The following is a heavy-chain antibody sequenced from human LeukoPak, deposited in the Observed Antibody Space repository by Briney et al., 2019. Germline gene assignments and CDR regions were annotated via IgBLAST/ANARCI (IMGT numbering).Heavy chain of an antibody. V-gene: IGHV3-23*01. CDR3: AKDQVIVGATYFDY. Sequence: GGSLRLSCAVSGFTFSTYAMSWVRQAPGKGLDWVSIITGSGDNTYYADSVKGRFTISRDNSKNTLYLQMNSLRAEDTAVYYCAKDQVIVGATYFDYWGQGTLVTVSS. CDR1: GFTFSTYA. J-gene: IGHJ4*02. D-gene: IGHD1-26*01. CDR2: ITGSGDNT.